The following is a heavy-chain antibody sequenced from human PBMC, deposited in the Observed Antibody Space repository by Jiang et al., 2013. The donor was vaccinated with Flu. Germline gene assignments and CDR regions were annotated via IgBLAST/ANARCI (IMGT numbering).Heavy chain of an antibody. CDR3: ARRGTYYYGSGREDWFDP. Sequence: PGLVKPSETLSLTCTVSGGSISSYYWSWIRQPPGKGLEWIGYIYYSGSTNYNPSLKSRVTISVDTSKNQFSLKLSSVTAADTAVYYCARRGTYYYGSGREDWFDPWGQGTLVTVSS. J-gene: IGHJ5*02. D-gene: IGHD3-10*01. CDR1: GGSISSYY. CDR2: IYYSGST. V-gene: IGHV4-59*08.